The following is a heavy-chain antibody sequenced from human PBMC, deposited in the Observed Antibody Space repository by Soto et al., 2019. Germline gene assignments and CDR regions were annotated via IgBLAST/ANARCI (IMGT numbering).Heavy chain of an antibody. CDR1: GFTFSSYA. D-gene: IGHD5-18*01. V-gene: IGHV3-23*01. CDR3: ASLDTAMDRYYFDY. Sequence: EVQLLESGGGLVQPGGSLRLSCAASGFTFSSYAMSWVRQAPGKGLEWVSAISGSGGSTYYADSVKGRFTISRDNSKNTLYLQMNGLRAEDTAVYYCASLDTAMDRYYFDYWGQGTLVTVSS. CDR2: ISGSGGST. J-gene: IGHJ4*02.